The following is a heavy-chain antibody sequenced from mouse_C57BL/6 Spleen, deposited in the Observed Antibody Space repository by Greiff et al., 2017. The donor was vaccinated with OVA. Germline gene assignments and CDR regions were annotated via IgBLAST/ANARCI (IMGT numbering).Heavy chain of an antibody. D-gene: IGHD1-1*01. CDR3: ARFLYGSSFFDY. Sequence: EVKLVESGGGLVQPGGSLSLSCAASGFTFTDYYMSWVRQPPGKALEWLGFIRNKANGYTTEYSASVKGRFTISRDNSQSILYLQMNALRAEDSATYYCARFLYGSSFFDYWGQGTTLTVSS. CDR2: IRNKANGYTT. V-gene: IGHV7-3*01. CDR1: GFTFTDYY. J-gene: IGHJ2*01.